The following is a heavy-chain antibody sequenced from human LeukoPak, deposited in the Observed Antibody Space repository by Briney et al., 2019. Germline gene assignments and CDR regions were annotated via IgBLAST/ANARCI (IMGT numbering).Heavy chain of an antibody. V-gene: IGHV4-4*02. CDR1: GGSISSSYW. Sequence: SETLSLTCAVSGGSISSSYWWSWIRQPPGKGLEWIGEIYHSGSTNYNPSLKSRVTISVDTSKNQFSLKLSSVTAADTAVYYCARDPYYYDSRGEWYFDYWGQGTLVTVSS. D-gene: IGHD3-22*01. J-gene: IGHJ4*02. CDR2: IYHSGST. CDR3: ARDPYYYDSRGEWYFDY.